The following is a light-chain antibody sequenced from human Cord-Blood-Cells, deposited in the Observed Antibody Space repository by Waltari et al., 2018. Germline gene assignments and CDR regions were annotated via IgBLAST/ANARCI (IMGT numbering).Light chain of an antibody. CDR2: KAS. V-gene: IGKV1-5*03. J-gene: IGKJ2*01. CDR1: QSISSW. CDR3: QQYNSYPYT. Sequence: DIQMTQSPSTLSASVGDRVXXTCRASQSISSWLAWYQQKPGKAPKLLIYKASSLESGVPSRFSGSGSGTEFTLTISSLQPDDFATYYCQQYNSYPYTFGQGTKLEIK.